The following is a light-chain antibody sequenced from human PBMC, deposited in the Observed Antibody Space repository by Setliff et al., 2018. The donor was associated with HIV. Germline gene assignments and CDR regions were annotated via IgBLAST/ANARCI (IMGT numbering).Light chain of an antibody. CDR2: DVN. CDR1: STDIGHYGL. CDR3: CAYAGSDTWV. Sequence: QSALSQPASVSGSPGQSITISCTGTSTDIGHYGLVSWYQQHPGRAPQLILFDVNKRPSGVSSRFFGSKSGNTASLSISGLQAGDEADYFCCAYAGSDTWVFGTGTKVTV. V-gene: IGLV2-23*02. J-gene: IGLJ1*01.